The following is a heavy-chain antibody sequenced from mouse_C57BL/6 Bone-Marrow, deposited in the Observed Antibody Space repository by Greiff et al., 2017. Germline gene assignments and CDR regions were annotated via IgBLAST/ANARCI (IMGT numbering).Heavy chain of an antibody. CDR1: GFTFSDYG. D-gene: IGHD2-1*01. Sequence: EVNVVESGGGLVQPGGSLKLSCAASGFTFSDYGMAWVRQAPRKGPEWVAFISNLAYRIYYADTVTGRFTISRENAKNTLYLEMSSLRSEDTAMYYCARRGGNEDFDYWGQGTTLTVSS. CDR2: ISNLAYRI. J-gene: IGHJ2*01. CDR3: ARRGGNEDFDY. V-gene: IGHV5-15*01.